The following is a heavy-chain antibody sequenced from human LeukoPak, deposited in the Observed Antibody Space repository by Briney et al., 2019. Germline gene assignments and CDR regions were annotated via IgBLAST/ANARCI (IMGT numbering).Heavy chain of an antibody. V-gene: IGHV3-23*01. Sequence: GGSLRLSCAASGFTFSSYAMSWVRQAPGKGLEWVSAISGSGGSTYYADSVKGRFTISRDNSKNTLYLQMNSLRAEDTAVYYCAKAYPTDTVTTRGLTAPHWFDPWGQGTLVTVPS. D-gene: IGHD4-17*01. CDR2: ISGSGGST. J-gene: IGHJ5*02. CDR1: GFTFSSYA. CDR3: AKAYPTDTVTTRGLTAPHWFDP.